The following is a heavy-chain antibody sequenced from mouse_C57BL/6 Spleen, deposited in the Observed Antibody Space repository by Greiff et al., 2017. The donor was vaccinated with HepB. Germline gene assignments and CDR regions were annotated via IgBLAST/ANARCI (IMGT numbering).Heavy chain of an antibody. Sequence: EVQVVESGPGLVKPSQTVFLTCTVTGISITTGNNRWSWIRQFPGNKLEWIGYIYYSGTITYNPSLTSRTTITRDTPKNQFFLEMNSLTAEDTATYYCARYYYGSSYGYFDVWGTGTTVTVSS. CDR1: GISITTGNNR. V-gene: IGHV3-5*01. CDR3: ARYYYGSSYGYFDV. J-gene: IGHJ1*03. D-gene: IGHD1-1*01. CDR2: IYYSGTI.